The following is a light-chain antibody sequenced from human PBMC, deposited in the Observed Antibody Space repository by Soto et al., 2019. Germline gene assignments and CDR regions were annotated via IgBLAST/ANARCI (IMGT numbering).Light chain of an antibody. CDR1: QSVSSY. CDR2: DAS. V-gene: IGKV3-11*01. J-gene: IGKJ1*01. CDR3: QQRSNWPKT. Sequence: EILMMQSPATLSVSPGERATLSCRASQSVSSYLAWYQQKPGQAPRLLIYDASNRATGIPARFSGSGPGTDFTLTISSLEPEDFAVYYCQQRSNWPKTFGQGTKVDIK.